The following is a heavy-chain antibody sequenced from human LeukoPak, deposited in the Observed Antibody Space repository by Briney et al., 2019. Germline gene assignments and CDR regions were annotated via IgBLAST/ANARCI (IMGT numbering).Heavy chain of an antibody. D-gene: IGHD4-17*01. CDR1: GGTLNNSA. CDR3: ARDVHGDYGSGWFDP. V-gene: IGHV1-69*05. Sequence: ATVKVSCKTSGGTLNNSAISWVRQAPGQGLEWLGGIMPLFGTAGYAQKFQGRVTINKDESTRTVYLELTSLTSDDTAVYYCARDVHGDYGSGWFDPWGQGTLVSVSS. CDR2: IMPLFGTA. J-gene: IGHJ5*02.